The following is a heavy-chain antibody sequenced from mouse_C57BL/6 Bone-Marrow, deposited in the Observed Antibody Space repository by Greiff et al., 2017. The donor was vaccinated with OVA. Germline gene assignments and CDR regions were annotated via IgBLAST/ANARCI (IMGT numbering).Heavy chain of an antibody. J-gene: IGHJ1*03. D-gene: IGHD1-1*01. CDR2: ISYSGST. CDR1: GYSITSDY. V-gene: IGHV3-8*01. Sequence: EVMLVESGPGLAKPSQTLSLTCSVTGYSITSDYWNWIRKFPGNKLEYMGYISYSGSTYYNPSLKSRISITRDTSKNQYYLQLNSVTTEDTATYYCARYGDYYGSPHWYFDVWGTGTTVTVSS. CDR3: ARYGDYYGSPHWYFDV.